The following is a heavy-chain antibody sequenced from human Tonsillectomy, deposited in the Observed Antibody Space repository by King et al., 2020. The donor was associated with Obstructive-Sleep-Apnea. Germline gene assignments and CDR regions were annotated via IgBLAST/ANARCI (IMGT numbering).Heavy chain of an antibody. CDR3: ARDGFDYCSSTSCYSSGFDY. CDR2: ISYDGSNK. CDR1: GFTFSSYA. J-gene: IGHJ4*02. V-gene: IGHV3-30*04. Sequence: QLVQSGGGVVQPGRSLRLSCAASGFTFSSYAMQWVRQAPGKGVEWVAVISYDGSNKYYADSVKGRFTISRDNSKNTLYLQMNSLRAEDTAVYYCARDGFDYCSSTSCYSSGFDYWGQGTLVTVSS. D-gene: IGHD2-2*01.